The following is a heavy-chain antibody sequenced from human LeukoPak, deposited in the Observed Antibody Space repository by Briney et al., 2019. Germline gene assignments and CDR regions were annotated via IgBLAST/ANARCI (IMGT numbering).Heavy chain of an antibody. D-gene: IGHD3-22*01. CDR3: ARAPHFFDTSGSRYYFDY. J-gene: IGHJ4*02. V-gene: IGHV4-39*07. Sequence: PSVTLSLTCSVSGGSIRSTTYYWGWIRQPPGKGLEWIGSIYYSGNTYYSPSLMSRVTISVDTSKNQFSLNLSSVTAADTAVYFCARAPHFFDTSGSRYYFDYWGQGALVTVSS. CDR2: IYYSGNT. CDR1: GGSIRSTTYY.